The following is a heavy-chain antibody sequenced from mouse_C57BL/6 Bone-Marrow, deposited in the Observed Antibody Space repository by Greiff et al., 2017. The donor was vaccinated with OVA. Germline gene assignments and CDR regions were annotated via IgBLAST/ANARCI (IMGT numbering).Heavy chain of an antibody. V-gene: IGHV1-69*01. CDR2: IDPSDSYT. CDR3: ARSTVVPFYAMDY. J-gene: IGHJ4*01. D-gene: IGHD1-1*01. CDR1: GYTFTSYW. Sequence: QVQLQQPGAELVMPGASVKLSCKASGYTFTSYWMHWVKQRPGQGLEWIGEIDPSDSYTNYNQKFKGKSTLTVDKSSSTAYMQLSSLTSEDSAVYYCARSTVVPFYAMDYWGQGTSVTVSS.